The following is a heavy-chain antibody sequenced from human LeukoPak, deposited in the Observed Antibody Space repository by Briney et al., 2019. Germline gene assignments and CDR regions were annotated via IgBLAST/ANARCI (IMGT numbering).Heavy chain of an antibody. Sequence: GGSLRLSCAASGFTFRSYGMHWVRQAPGKGLEWVAVISYDGSNKYYADSVKGRFTISRDNSKNTLYLQMNSLRAEDTAVYYCAKGVAGTIYYFDYWGQGTLVTVSS. CDR3: AKGVAGTIYYFDY. D-gene: IGHD6-19*01. CDR1: GFTFRSYG. CDR2: ISYDGSNK. J-gene: IGHJ4*02. V-gene: IGHV3-30*18.